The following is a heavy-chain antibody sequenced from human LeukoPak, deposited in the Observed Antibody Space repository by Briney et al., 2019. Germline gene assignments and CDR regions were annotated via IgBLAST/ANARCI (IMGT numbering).Heavy chain of an antibody. CDR3: ARAGFTFSDYFGSFFDY. Sequence: QSGGSLRLSCAASGFTFSSYAMSWVRQAPGKGLEWVSAISGSGGSTYYADSVKGRFTISRDNAKNSLYLQMNSLRAEDTAVYCCARAGFTFSDYFGSFFDYWGQGTLVTVSS. CDR2: ISGSGGST. J-gene: IGHJ4*02. V-gene: IGHV3-23*01. CDR1: GFTFSSYA. D-gene: IGHD3-10*01.